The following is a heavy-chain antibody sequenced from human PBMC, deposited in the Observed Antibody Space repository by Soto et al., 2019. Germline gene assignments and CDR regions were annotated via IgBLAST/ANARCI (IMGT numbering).Heavy chain of an antibody. D-gene: IGHD4-17*01. CDR2: IYYSGST. V-gene: IGHV4-61*01. CDR1: GGSVTTGSYY. CDR3: ANYPTTVTSDY. J-gene: IGHJ4*02. Sequence: PSETLSLTCTVSGGSVTTGSYYWSWIRRPPGKGLEWIGYIYYSGSTNYNPSLKSRVTISVDTSRNQFSLKLRSVTAADTAVYYCANYPTTVTSDYWGQGTLVTVSS.